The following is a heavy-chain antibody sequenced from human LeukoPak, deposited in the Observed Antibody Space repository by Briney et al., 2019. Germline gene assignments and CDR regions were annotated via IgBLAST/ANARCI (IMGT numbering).Heavy chain of an antibody. CDR1: GGFISSSSYY. J-gene: IGHJ5*02. CDR3: ARRGGSGSYYRRWFDP. CDR2: IYYSGST. D-gene: IGHD3-10*01. Sequence: SETLSLTCTLSGGFISSSSYYWGWIRQPPGKGLEWIGSIYYSGSTYYNPSLKSRVTISVDTSKNQFSLKLSSVTAADTAVYYCARRGGSGSYYRRWFDPWGQGTLVTVSS. V-gene: IGHV4-39*01.